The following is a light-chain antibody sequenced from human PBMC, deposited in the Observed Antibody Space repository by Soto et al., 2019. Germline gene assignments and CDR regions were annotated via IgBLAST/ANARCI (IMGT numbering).Light chain of an antibody. CDR2: AAS. CDR3: QKYNSAPWT. CDR1: QGIIDY. V-gene: IGKV1-27*01. Sequence: DIQMTQSPSSLSASVGDRVTITCRASQGIIDYLAWYQQKPWKVPQLLIYAASTLQSGVPSRFSGSGSGTDFTLTISSLQPEDVAIYYCQKYNSAPWTFGQGTKVDI. J-gene: IGKJ1*01.